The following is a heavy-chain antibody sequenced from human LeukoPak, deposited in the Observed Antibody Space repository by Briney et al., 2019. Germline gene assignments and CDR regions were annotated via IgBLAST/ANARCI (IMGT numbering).Heavy chain of an antibody. Sequence: GASVKVSCKASGYTFTGYYMHLVRQAPGQGLEWMGWINPNSGGTNYAQKFQGRVTMTRDTSISTAYMELSRLRSDDTAVYYCARGYCSGGSCYGLCDYWGQGTLVTVSS. CDR3: ARGYCSGGSCYGLCDY. D-gene: IGHD2-15*01. V-gene: IGHV1-2*02. CDR2: INPNSGGT. J-gene: IGHJ4*02. CDR1: GYTFTGYY.